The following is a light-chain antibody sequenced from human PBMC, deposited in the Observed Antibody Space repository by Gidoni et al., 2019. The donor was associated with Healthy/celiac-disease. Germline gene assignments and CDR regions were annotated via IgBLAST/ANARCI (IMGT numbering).Light chain of an antibody. CDR2: DAS. Sequence: AIQLSQSPSSLSASVGDRVNITCRASQGSSSALAWYQQKPGKAPKLLVYDASSLESGVPSRFSGSRSGTDFTRTISSLQPEDFATYYCQQFNNYPYTFGQGTKLEIK. CDR1: QGSSSA. CDR3: QQFNNYPYT. J-gene: IGKJ2*01. V-gene: IGKV1D-13*01.